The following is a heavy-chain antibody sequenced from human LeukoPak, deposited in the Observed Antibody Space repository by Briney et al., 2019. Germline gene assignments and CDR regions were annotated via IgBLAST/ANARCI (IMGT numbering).Heavy chain of an antibody. D-gene: IGHD3-10*01. CDR2: IKQDGSEK. CDR1: GFIFTSYS. Sequence: PGGSLRLSCAASGFIFTSYSMNWVRQAPGKGLEWVANIKQDGSEKYYVDSVKGRFTISRDNAKNSLFLQLNSLTAEDTAVYYCARDRWTRGSYYFDYWGQGTLVTVSS. CDR3: ARDRWTRGSYYFDY. V-gene: IGHV3-7*01. J-gene: IGHJ4*02.